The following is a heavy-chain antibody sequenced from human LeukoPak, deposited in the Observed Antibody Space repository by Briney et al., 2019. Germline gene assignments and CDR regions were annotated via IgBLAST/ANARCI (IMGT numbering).Heavy chain of an antibody. D-gene: IGHD6-13*01. CDR1: GFTFSSYW. CDR2: ISGSGGST. V-gene: IGHV3-23*01. J-gene: IGHJ4*02. CDR3: AKKAGSSSWYHPFDY. Sequence: GGSLRLSCAASGFTFSSYWMSWVRQAPGKGLEWVSAISGSGGSTYYADSVKGRFTISRDNSKNTLYLQMNSLRAEDTAVYYCAKKAGSSSWYHPFDYWGQGTLVTVSS.